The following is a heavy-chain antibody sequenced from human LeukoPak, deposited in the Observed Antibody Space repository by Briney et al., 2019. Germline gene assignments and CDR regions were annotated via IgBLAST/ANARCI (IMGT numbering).Heavy chain of an antibody. CDR3: AKKAQYNGNYPLDY. CDR2: TSDRGDYT. D-gene: IGHD1-26*01. CDR1: GFTFTSYS. J-gene: IGHJ4*02. V-gene: IGHV3-23*01. Sequence: GGSLRLSCAASGFTFTSYSMSWVRQAPGKGLEWVSGTSDRGDYTYYADSVKGRFTISRDNSKNTLFLQMNSLRAEDTALYFCAKKAQYNGNYPLDYWGQGTLVTVSS.